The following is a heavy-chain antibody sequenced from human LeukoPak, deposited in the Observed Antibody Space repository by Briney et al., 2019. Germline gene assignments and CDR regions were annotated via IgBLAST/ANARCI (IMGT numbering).Heavy chain of an antibody. Sequence: ASVKVSCKASGYTFTGYYMHWVRQAPGQGLEWMGWISAYNGNTNYAQKLQGRVTMTTDTSTSTAYMELRSLRSDDTAVYYCARDGYYYDSSGYPDYWGQGTLVTVSS. D-gene: IGHD3-22*01. J-gene: IGHJ4*02. V-gene: IGHV1-18*04. CDR3: ARDGYYYDSSGYPDY. CDR2: ISAYNGNT. CDR1: GYTFTGYY.